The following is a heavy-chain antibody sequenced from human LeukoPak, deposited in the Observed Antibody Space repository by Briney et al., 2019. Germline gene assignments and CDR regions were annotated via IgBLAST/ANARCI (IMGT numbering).Heavy chain of an antibody. D-gene: IGHD4-17*01. J-gene: IGHJ3*02. CDR1: GFTFSSYA. CDR2: ISGSGGST. CDR3: AKGRGDYELPDAFDI. Sequence: AGRSLRLSCAASGFTFSSYAMSWVRQAPGKGLEWVSAISGSGGSTYYADSVKGRFTISRDNSKNTLYLQMNSLRAEDTAVYYRAKGRGDYELPDAFDIWGQGTMVTVSS. V-gene: IGHV3-23*01.